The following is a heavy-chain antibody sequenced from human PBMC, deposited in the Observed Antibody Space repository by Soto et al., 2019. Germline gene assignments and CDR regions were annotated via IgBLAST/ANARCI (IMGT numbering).Heavy chain of an antibody. CDR1: GGSFSGYD. J-gene: IGHJ4*02. Sequence: SETLSLTCAVYGGSFSGYDWTWIRQPPGTGLEWIGEINHSGSTNYNPSLKSRVTISVDTSKNQFSLKLTSVTAADTAVYCCARDKITGLFAYWGQGTLVTVSS. CDR3: ARDKITGLFAY. V-gene: IGHV4-34*01. CDR2: INHSGST. D-gene: IGHD2-8*02.